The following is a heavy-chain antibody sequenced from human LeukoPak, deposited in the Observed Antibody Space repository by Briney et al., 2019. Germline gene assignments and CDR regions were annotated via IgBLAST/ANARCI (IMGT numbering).Heavy chain of an antibody. V-gene: IGHV1-2*02. CDR2: INPNSGGT. D-gene: IGHD6-19*01. J-gene: IGHJ4*02. Sequence: ASVKVSCKASGYTFTGYYMHWVRQAPGQGLKWMGWINPNSGGTNYAQKFQGRVTMTRDTSISTAYMELSRLRSGDTAVYYCARPHISSGWYGQLRNWGQGTLVTVSS. CDR1: GYTFTGYY. CDR3: ARPHISSGWYGQLRN.